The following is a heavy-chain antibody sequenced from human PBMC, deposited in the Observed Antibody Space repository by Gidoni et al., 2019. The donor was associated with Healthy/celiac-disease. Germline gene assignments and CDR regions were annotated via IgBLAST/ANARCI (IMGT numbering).Heavy chain of an antibody. V-gene: IGHV3-73*02. CDR2: RRSKANRYAT. CDR3: TKHVISAAASDI. Sequence: EVQPVEGGGGLGQAGGSRRLSCGSGGVNFSGSAMHWVRQAYGKGLACVGRRRSKANRYATAYAVSVTGRFTISRDDSKNTAYLQMNSLKTEDTGVYYCTKHVISAAASDIWGQGTMVTVSS. J-gene: IGHJ3*02. CDR1: GVNFSGSA.